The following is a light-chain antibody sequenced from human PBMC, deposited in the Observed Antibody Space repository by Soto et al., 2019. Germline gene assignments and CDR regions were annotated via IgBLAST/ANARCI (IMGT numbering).Light chain of an antibody. CDR1: QSFSSN. CDR2: AAS. CDR3: QQSYSTPPT. Sequence: EIRMTQSTSCLSACVGDRVSIXCRASQSFSSNLNWYQQKPGKAPKPLIYAASSLQRGGPSRFSGSGSATDFTRTISSLQPEDFATYYGQQSYSTPPTFGGGTKVDIK. J-gene: IGKJ4*01. V-gene: IGKV1-39*01.